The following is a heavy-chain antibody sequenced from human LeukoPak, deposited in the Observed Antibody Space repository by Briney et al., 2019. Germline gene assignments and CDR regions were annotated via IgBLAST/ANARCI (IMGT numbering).Heavy chain of an antibody. Sequence: ASVKVSSAASGYTFTSYDINWVRQAPGQGLEWMGWMNPNSGNTGYAQKFQGRVTMTRNTSISTAYMELSSLRSEDTAVYYCARGVTGTTSGWFDPWGQGTLVTVSS. D-gene: IGHD1-1*01. CDR3: ARGVTGTTSGWFDP. J-gene: IGHJ5*02. V-gene: IGHV1-8*01. CDR2: MNPNSGNT. CDR1: GYTFTSYD.